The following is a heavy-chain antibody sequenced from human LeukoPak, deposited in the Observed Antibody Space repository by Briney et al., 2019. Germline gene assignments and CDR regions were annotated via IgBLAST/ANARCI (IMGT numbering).Heavy chain of an antibody. D-gene: IGHD5-18*01. Sequence: PGGSLRLSCAASGSTFSSYSMNWVRQAPGKGLEWVSSISSSSSYIYYADSVKGRFTISRDNAKNSLYLQMNSLRAEDTAVYYCASAGGYSSGGYYYYGMDVWGQGTTVTVSS. CDR1: GSTFSSYS. V-gene: IGHV3-21*01. CDR2: ISSSSSYI. CDR3: ASAGGYSSGGYYYYGMDV. J-gene: IGHJ6*02.